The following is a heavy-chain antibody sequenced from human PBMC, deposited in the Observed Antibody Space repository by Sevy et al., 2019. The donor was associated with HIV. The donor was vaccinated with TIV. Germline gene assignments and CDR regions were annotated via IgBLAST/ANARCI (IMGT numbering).Heavy chain of an antibody. D-gene: IGHD3-10*01. Sequence: DSVKVSCKASGYTFTSYGISWVRQAPGQGLEWMGWISAYNRNTNYAQKLQGRVTMTTDTSTSTAYMELRSLRSDDTAVYCCPRDLVRYYYGSGSHYQPNYDYWGQGTTVRVSS. CDR3: PRDLVRYYYGSGSHYQPNYDY. CDR2: ISAYNRNT. V-gene: IGHV1-18*01. J-gene: IGHJ4*02. CDR1: GYTFTSYG.